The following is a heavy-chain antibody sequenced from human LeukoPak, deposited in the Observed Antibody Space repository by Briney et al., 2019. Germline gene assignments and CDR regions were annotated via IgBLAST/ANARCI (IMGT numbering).Heavy chain of an antibody. J-gene: IGHJ4*02. CDR2: IYHSGST. CDR1: GGSISSSNW. CDR3: ARVQVVKYLSLYFDY. D-gene: IGHD2-21*01. V-gene: IGHV4-4*02. Sequence: SGTLSLTCAASGGSISSSNWWSWVRQPPGKGLEWIGEIYHSGSTNYNPSLKSRVTISVDKSKNQFSLKLSSVTAADTAVYYCARVQVVKYLSLYFDYWGQGTLVTVSS.